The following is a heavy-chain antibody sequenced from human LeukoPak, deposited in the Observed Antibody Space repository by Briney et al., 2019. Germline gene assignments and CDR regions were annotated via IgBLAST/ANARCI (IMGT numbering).Heavy chain of an antibody. Sequence: SETLSLTCTVSGGSISSSSYYWGWICQPPGKGLEWIGSIYYSGSTYYNPSLKSRVTISVDTSKNQFSLKLSSVTAADTAVYYCARRSNWGLWAYWGQGTLVTVSS. V-gene: IGHV4-39*01. D-gene: IGHD7-27*01. CDR1: GGSISSSSYY. CDR3: ARRSNWGLWAY. J-gene: IGHJ4*02. CDR2: IYYSGST.